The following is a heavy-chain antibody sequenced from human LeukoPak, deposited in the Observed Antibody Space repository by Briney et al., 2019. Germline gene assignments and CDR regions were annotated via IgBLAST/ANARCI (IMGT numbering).Heavy chain of an antibody. J-gene: IGHJ4*02. CDR1: GDSISSSSYY. D-gene: IGHD3-22*01. CDR2: IYYSGST. V-gene: IGHV4-39*01. CDR3: ARLQYYYDSNGYYSLYYFDY. Sequence: SETLSLTCTVSGDSISSSSYYWGWIRQPPGKGLEWIGNIYYSGSTYYNPSLRSRLTISLDTSKNQFSLTLSSVTAADTAVYYCARLQYYYDSNGYYSLYYFDYWGQGTLVTVSS.